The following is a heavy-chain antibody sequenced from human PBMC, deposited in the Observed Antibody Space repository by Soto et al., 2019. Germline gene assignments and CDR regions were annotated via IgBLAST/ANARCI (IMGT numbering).Heavy chain of an antibody. D-gene: IGHD3-3*01. J-gene: IGHJ6*02. V-gene: IGHV3-23*01. CDR2: ISGSGGST. CDR1: GFTFSSYA. Sequence: GGSLRLSCAASGFTFSSYAMSWVRQAPGKGLEWVSAISGSGGSTYYADSVKGRFTISRDNSKNTLYLQMNSLRAEDTAVYYCAKQSRGLDFWSGSPPLYGMDVWGQGTTVTVSS. CDR3: AKQSRGLDFWSGSPPLYGMDV.